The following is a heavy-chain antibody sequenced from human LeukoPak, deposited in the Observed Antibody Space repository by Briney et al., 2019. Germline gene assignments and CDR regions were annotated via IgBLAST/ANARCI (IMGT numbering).Heavy chain of an antibody. V-gene: IGHV1-18*04. J-gene: IGHJ5*02. CDR3: ARKGAGYSSSWYWFDP. CDR2: ISAYNGNT. CDR1: GYTFSDYY. Sequence: ASVKVSCKASGYTFSDYYMHWVRQAPGQGLEWMGWISAYNGNTNYAQKLQGRVTMTTDTSTSTAYMELRSLRSDDTAVYYCARKGAGYSSSWYWFDPWGQGTLVTVSS. D-gene: IGHD6-13*01.